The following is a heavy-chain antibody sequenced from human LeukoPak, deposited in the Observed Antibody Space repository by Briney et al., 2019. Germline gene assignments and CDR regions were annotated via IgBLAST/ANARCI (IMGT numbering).Heavy chain of an antibody. D-gene: IGHD3-3*01. CDR3: ITGDYDFWSGFYSPNHYFDY. CDR2: ITNDGSST. Sequence: GGSLRLSCAASGLTFSSHWMHWVRQAPGKGLVWVSRITNDGSSTTYADSVKGRFTISRDNAKNMLYLQVNSLRAEDTAVYYCITGDYDFWSGFYSPNHYFDYWGQGTLVTVSS. CDR1: GLTFSSHW. V-gene: IGHV3-74*01. J-gene: IGHJ4*02.